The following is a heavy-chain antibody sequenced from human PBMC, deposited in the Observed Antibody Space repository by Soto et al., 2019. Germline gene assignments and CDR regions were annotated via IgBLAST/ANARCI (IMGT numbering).Heavy chain of an antibody. V-gene: IGHV3-30-3*01. J-gene: IGHJ6*02. Sequence: PGGSLRLSCAASGFTFSSYAMHWVRQAPGKGLEWVAVISYDGSNKYYADSVKGRFTISRDNSKNTLYLQMNSLRAEDTAVYYCARDLVSEQQLVPGVSFSYGMDVWGQGTTVTVSS. CDR3: ARDLVSEQQLVPGVSFSYGMDV. D-gene: IGHD6-13*01. CDR1: GFTFSSYA. CDR2: ISYDGSNK.